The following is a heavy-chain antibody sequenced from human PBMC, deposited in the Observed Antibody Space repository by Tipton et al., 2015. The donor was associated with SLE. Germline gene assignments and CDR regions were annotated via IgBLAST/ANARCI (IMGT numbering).Heavy chain of an antibody. CDR2: IYYSGST. CDR1: GGSISSGGYY. CDR3: ARHSLVGDYKRDAFDI. V-gene: IGHV4-31*03. D-gene: IGHD4-17*01. J-gene: IGHJ3*02. Sequence: TLSLTCTVSGGSISSGGYYWSWIRQHPGKGLEWIGYIYYSGSTYYNPSLKSRVTISVDTSKNQFSLKLSSVTAADTAVYYCARHSLVGDYKRDAFDIWGQGTMVTVSS.